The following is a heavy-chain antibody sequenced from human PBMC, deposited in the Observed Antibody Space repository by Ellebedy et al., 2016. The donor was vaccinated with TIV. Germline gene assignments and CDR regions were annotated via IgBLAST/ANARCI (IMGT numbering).Heavy chain of an antibody. CDR2: INPSGGST. D-gene: IGHD3-22*01. CDR3: ARDGSGLVASGYYHNWFNP. V-gene: IGHV1-46*01. J-gene: IGHJ5*02. Sequence: ASVKVSXXASGYTFTSYYMHWVRQAPGQGLEWMGIINPSGGSTSYAQKFQGRVTMTRDTSTSTVYMELSSLRSEDTAVYYCARDGSGLVASGYYHNWFNPWGQGTLVTVSS. CDR1: GYTFTSYY.